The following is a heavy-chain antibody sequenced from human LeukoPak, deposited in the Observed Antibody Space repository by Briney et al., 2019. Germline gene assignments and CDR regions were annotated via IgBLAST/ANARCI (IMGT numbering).Heavy chain of an antibody. D-gene: IGHD6-6*01. CDR2: IYSDGTS. Sequence: SETLSLTCTVSGRSIINYCWSWIRQPAGEGLEWIGRIYSDGTSKYNPSLESRVPMSVDTSKNQFSMKLSSVTAADTAFYYCAKDPVEYSSSNWFDPWGQGTLVTVSS. V-gene: IGHV4-4*07. CDR3: AKDPVEYSSSNWFDP. J-gene: IGHJ5*02. CDR1: GRSIINYC.